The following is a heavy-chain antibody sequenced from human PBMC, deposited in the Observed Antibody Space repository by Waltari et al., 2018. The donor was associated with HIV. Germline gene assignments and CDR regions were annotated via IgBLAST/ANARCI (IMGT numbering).Heavy chain of an antibody. CDR1: GFTFNSYS. Sequence: EVQLVESGGGPVKPGGSLRLSCRASGFTFNSYSLNWVRQAPGKGLEWISSISSSGTFTHYADSVKGRFTISRDNANKSVYLQMNSLRAEDTAVYYCARDSRDNRWSLNFFDPWGQGTLVTVSS. J-gene: IGHJ5*02. V-gene: IGHV3-21*01. CDR2: ISSSGTFT. CDR3: ARDSRDNRWSLNFFDP. D-gene: IGHD1-1*01.